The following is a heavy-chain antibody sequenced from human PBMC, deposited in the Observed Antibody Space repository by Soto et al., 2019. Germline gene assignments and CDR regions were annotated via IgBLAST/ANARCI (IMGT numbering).Heavy chain of an antibody. CDR2: IYHSGTT. V-gene: IGHV4-31*11. Sequence: QVHLQESGPGLVKPSQTLSLTCAVSGDSISRDXYYWSWIRQHPGKGLEWIGYIYHSGTTYYNPSLKGRVIISVDTSKNQFSLHLSSVTAADTAVYFCARYITRVTTFDYWGQGALATVSS. J-gene: IGHJ4*02. D-gene: IGHD4-17*01. CDR3: ARYITRVTTFDY. CDR1: GDSISRDXYY.